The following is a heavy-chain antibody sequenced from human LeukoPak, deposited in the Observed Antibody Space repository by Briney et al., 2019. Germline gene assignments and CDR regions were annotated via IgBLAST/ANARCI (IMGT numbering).Heavy chain of an antibody. V-gene: IGHV4-34*01. D-gene: IGHD1/OR15-1a*01. CDR1: GGSFSGYY. J-gene: IGHJ6*02. CDR3: ARGHEQFTNYYSSGMDV. CDR2: INHSGST. Sequence: SETLSLTCAVYGGSFSGYYWSWIRQPPGKGLEWIGEINHSGSTNYNPSLKSRVTISVDTSKNQFSLRLSSVTAADTAVYYCARGHEQFTNYYSSGMDVWGQGTTVTASS.